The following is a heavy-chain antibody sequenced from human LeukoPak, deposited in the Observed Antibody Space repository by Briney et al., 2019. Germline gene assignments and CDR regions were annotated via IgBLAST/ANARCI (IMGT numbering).Heavy chain of an antibody. V-gene: IGHV4-34*01. CDR1: GGSFSGYY. D-gene: IGHD3-16*02. CDR3: ARGRSFSP. J-gene: IGHJ5*02. CDR2: INHSGST. Sequence: KSSETLSLTCAVYGGSFSGYYWSWIRQPPGKGLEWIGEINHSGSTNYNPSLKSRVTISVDASKNQFSLKLSSVTAADTAVYYCARGRSFSPWGQGTLVTVSS.